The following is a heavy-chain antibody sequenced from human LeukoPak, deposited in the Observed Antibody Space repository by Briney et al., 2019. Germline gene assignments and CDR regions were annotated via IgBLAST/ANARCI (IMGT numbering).Heavy chain of an antibody. CDR2: ISSSGSTI. V-gene: IGHV3-48*03. CDR1: GFTFSRYG. Sequence: GGSLSLSCAASGFTFSRYGMNWVRQAPGKGLEWVSYISSSGSTIYYADSVKGRFTISRDNAKNSLYLQMNSLRAEDTAVYYCARDQSTNYYYYYMDVWGKGTTVTISS. J-gene: IGHJ6*03. CDR3: ARDQSTNYYYYYMDV. D-gene: IGHD2-2*01.